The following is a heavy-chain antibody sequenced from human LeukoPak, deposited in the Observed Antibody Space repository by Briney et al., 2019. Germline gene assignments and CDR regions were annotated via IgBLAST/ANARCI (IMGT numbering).Heavy chain of an antibody. Sequence: ASVKVSCKASGYTFTGYYMHWVRQAPGQGLEWMGWINPNSGGTNYAQKFQGRVTMTRDTSTSTAYMELSRLRSDDTAVYYCARVRAGYSYGQNWFDPWGQGTLVTVSS. D-gene: IGHD5-18*01. CDR1: GYTFTGYY. CDR2: INPNSGGT. V-gene: IGHV1-2*02. J-gene: IGHJ5*02. CDR3: ARVRAGYSYGQNWFDP.